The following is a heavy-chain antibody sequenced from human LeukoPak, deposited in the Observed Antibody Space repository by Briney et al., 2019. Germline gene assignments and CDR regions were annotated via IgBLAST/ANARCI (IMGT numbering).Heavy chain of an antibody. CDR3: ARDFSAAFDI. J-gene: IGHJ3*02. V-gene: IGHV4-59*01. CDR2: IYDSGTT. D-gene: IGHD2/OR15-2a*01. CDR1: GGSFGNYY. Sequence: PSETLSLTCTVSGGSFGNYYWSWIRQPPGKGLEWIGYIYDSGTTNCNPSLKSRVTISVDTSKNQFSLKLSSVTAADTAVYYCARDFSAAFDIWGQGTMGTVSS.